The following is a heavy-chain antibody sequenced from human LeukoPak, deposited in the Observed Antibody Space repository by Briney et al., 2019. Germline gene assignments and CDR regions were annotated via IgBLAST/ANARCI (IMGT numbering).Heavy chain of an antibody. CDR2: ISAYNGNA. J-gene: IGHJ4*02. Sequence: ASVKVSCKASGYTFTSYGISWVRQAPGQGLEWMGWISAYNGNANYAQKLQGRVTMTTDTSTSTAYMELRSLRSDDTAVYYCARALQLVSHSDYWGQGTLVTVSS. V-gene: IGHV1-18*01. D-gene: IGHD6-6*01. CDR1: GYTFTSYG. CDR3: ARALQLVSHSDY.